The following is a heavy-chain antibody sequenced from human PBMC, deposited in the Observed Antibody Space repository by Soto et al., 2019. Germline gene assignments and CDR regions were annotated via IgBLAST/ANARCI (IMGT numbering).Heavy chain of an antibody. CDR2: INHSGST. D-gene: IGHD3-9*01. CDR1: GGSFSGYY. V-gene: IGHV4-34*01. CDR3: ASRTYYDILTGYLGPQYNWFDP. Sequence: SETLSLTCAVYGGSFSGYYWSWIRQPPGKGLEWIGEINHSGSTDYNPSLKSRVTMSVDTSKNQFSLKLSSVTAADTALYYCASRTYYDILTGYLGPQYNWFDPWGQGTLVTVSS. J-gene: IGHJ5*02.